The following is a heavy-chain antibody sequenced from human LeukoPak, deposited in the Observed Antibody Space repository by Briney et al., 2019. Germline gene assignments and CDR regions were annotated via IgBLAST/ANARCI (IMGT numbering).Heavy chain of an antibody. D-gene: IGHD3-22*01. CDR3: AKDRFYTMTHRGEFDY. CDR1: GFTFSSYG. J-gene: IGHJ4*02. Sequence: GGSLRLSCAASGFTFSSYGMSWARQAPGKGLEWVSAIRGSGGSTYYADSVKGRFTISRDNSKNTLYLQMNSLRAEDTAVYYCAKDRFYTMTHRGEFDYWGQGTLVTVSS. V-gene: IGHV3-23*01. CDR2: IRGSGGST.